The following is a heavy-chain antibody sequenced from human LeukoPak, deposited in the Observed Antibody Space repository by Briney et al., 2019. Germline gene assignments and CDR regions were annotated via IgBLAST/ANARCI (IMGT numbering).Heavy chain of an antibody. CDR2: IEESGSEK. V-gene: IGHV3-7*01. CDR1: GFKFSYYW. D-gene: IGHD2-15*01. Sequence: PGGSLRLSCEASGFKFSYYWMTWVRQAPGKGLEWLATIEESGSEKYYVDSVKGRFTISSDNADDLVYLQMNSLRVEDTAVYYCARGWGEKGRCRGGTCNNPQFDYWGQGILVTVSS. J-gene: IGHJ4*02. CDR3: ARGWGEKGRCRGGTCNNPQFDY.